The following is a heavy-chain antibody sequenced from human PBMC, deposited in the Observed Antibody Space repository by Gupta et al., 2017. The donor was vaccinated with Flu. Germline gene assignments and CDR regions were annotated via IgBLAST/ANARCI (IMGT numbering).Heavy chain of an antibody. CDR2: YSGST. Sequence: YSGSTNYNPSLKSRVTISVDTSKNQFSLKLSSVTAADTAVYYCARGITIFGVVPMGLDYWGQGTLVTVSS. V-gene: IGHV4-59*08. D-gene: IGHD3-3*01. CDR3: ARGITIFGVVPMGLDY. J-gene: IGHJ4*02.